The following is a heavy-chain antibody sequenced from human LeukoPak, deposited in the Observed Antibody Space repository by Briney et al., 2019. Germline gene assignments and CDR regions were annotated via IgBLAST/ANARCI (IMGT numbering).Heavy chain of an antibody. D-gene: IGHD2-2*03. J-gene: IGHJ4*02. CDR1: VYTLTELS. CDR3: ATLGDCSSTSCYLYFDG. V-gene: IGHV1-24*01. Sequence: ASVKVSCTVAVYTLTELSMHWVRQPPGKGLEWMGGFDPEDSETIYAQKFQGRVTMTEATSTDTAYMGLSSLRSEDTDVYYCATLGDCSSTSCYLYFDGSGQGTLVTVSS. CDR2: FDPEDSET.